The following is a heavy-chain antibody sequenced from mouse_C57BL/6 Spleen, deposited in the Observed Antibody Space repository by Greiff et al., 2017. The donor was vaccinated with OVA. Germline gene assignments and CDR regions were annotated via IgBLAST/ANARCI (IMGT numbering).Heavy chain of an antibody. Sequence: QVQLKQSGAELARPGASVKMSCKASGYTFTSYTMHWVKQRPGQGLEWIGYINPSSGYTKYNQKFKDKSTLTADKSSSTAYMQLSSLTSEDSAVYCCGRYYGNYFDYGGQGTTLTVSS. CDR3: GRYYGNYFDY. V-gene: IGHV1-4*01. D-gene: IGHD2-1*01. CDR2: INPSSGYT. CDR1: GYTFTSYT. J-gene: IGHJ2*01.